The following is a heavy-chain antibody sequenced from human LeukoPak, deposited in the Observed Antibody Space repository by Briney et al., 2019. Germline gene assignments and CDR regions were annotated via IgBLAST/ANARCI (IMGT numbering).Heavy chain of an antibody. D-gene: IGHD3-3*01. CDR3: ARERFGQTLDY. Sequence: PGGSLRLSCATSGFSFSSYGMHWVRRAPGKGLEWVAFIGHDTSNEYYADSVKGRFTISRDNAKNSLYLQMNSLRAEDTAVYYCARERFGQTLDYWGQGTLVTVSS. CDR2: IGHDTSNE. CDR1: GFSFSSYG. V-gene: IGHV3-30*02. J-gene: IGHJ4*02.